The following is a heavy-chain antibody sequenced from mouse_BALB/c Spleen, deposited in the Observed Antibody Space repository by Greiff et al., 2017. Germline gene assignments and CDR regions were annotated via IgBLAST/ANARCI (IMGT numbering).Heavy chain of an antibody. CDR3: ARSSLSSGYVAD. CDR2: INPSTGYT. J-gene: IGHJ3*01. CDR1: GYTFTSYW. Sequence: VQLQQSGAELAKPGASVKLSCKASGYTFTSYWMHWVKQRPGQGLEWIGYINPSTGYTEYNQKFKDKATLTADKSSSTAYMQLSSLTSEDTAVYYSARSSLSSGYVADWGQGTLVTVSA. D-gene: IGHD3-1*01. V-gene: IGHV1-7*01.